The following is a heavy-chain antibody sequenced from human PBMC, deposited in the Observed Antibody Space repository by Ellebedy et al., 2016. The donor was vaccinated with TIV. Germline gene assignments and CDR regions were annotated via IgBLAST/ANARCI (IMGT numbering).Heavy chain of an antibody. CDR3: ASLDTDMVRSSGY. V-gene: IGHV3-7*01. D-gene: IGHD5-18*01. CDR1: GFTFSTYW. J-gene: IGHJ4*02. CDR2: IKQDGSEK. Sequence: GESLKISCAASGFTFSTYWMSWVRQAPGKGLEWVACIKQDGSEKYYVDSVKGRFTISTDSAKNSLCLQMNSLRAEDTAVYYCASLDTDMVRSSGYWGQGTLVTVSS.